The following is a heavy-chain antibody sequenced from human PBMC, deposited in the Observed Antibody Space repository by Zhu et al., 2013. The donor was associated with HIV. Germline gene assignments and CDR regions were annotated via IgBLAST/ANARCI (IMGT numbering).Heavy chain of an antibody. D-gene: IGHD6-19*01. CDR3: ARTLAGTWGGMDA. J-gene: IGHJ6*02. V-gene: IGHV4-4*02. CDR2: IYQTGTT. Sequence: QVQLQESGPGLVKPSETLSLTCAVSGGSISSTDWWSWVRQPPGKGLEWIGEIYQTGTTNYNPSLKSRLTISMDKAKNQFSLKLISVTAADTAVYYCARTLAGTWGGMDAWGQGTTVTVSS. CDR1: GGSISSTDW.